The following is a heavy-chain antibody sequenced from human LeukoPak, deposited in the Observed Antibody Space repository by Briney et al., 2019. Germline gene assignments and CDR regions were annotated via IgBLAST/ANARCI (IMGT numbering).Heavy chain of an antibody. V-gene: IGHV3-48*03. CDR1: GFXFSNYE. CDR3: AEDRGSASGWYHFDY. Sequence: GGSLRLSCAASGFXFSNYEINWVRQAPGKGLEWVSYISGSGTTIYYADSVKGRLTISRDNTKNSLYLQMNSLRSEDTAVYYCAEDRGSASGWYHFDYWGQGTLVTVSS. J-gene: IGHJ4*02. CDR2: ISGSGTTI. D-gene: IGHD6-19*01.